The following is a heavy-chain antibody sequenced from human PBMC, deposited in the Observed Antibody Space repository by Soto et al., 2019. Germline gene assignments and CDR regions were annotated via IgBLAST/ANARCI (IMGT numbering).Heavy chain of an antibody. CDR2: IKQDGSDK. D-gene: IGHD1-26*01. CDR1: GFSFSSYW. Sequence: GGSLRLSCAASGFSFSSYWMSWVRRAPGKGLEWVANIKQDGSDKNYVGSVKGRFTISRDNAKNSLFLQMNSLRVEDTAMYYCARDVSGKLGHDSWGQGTLVTVSS. CDR3: ARDVSGKLGHDS. V-gene: IGHV3-7*01. J-gene: IGHJ4*02.